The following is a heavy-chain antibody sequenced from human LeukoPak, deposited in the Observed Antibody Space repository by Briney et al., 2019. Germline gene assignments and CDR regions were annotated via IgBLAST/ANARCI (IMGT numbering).Heavy chain of an antibody. CDR3: ARARDGCYLGPYFDY. J-gene: IGHJ4*02. CDR2: IYPGDSDT. D-gene: IGHD5-24*01. Sequence: GESLKISYTGSGYIFTSYLIGWVRQMPGKGLEWMGIIYPGDSDTRYSPSFEGQVTISADKSISTAYLQWSSLKASDTAMYYCARARDGCYLGPYFDYGGQGTLVTVSS. V-gene: IGHV5-51*01. CDR1: GYIFTSYL.